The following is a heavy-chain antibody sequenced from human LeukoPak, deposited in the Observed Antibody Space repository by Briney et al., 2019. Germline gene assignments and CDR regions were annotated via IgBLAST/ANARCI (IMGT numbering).Heavy chain of an antibody. J-gene: IGHJ4*02. CDR3: AKDSTMRDLEPLDC. V-gene: IGHV3-33*06. CDR1: GFTFSSYG. D-gene: IGHD1-1*01. CDR2: IWYDGSNK. Sequence: GGSLRLSCAASGFTFSSYGMHWVRQAPGKGLEWVAVIWYDGSNKYYADSVKGRFTISRDNSKNTLYLQMNSLRAEDTAVYYCAKDSTMRDLEPLDCWGQGTLVTVSS.